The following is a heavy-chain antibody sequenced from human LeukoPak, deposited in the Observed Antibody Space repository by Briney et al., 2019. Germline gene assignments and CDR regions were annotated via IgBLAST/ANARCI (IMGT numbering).Heavy chain of an antibody. CDR3: ARDQIEYSSYRN. J-gene: IGHJ4*02. D-gene: IGHD6-6*01. CDR1: GYTFTSYA. V-gene: IGHV1-3*01. Sequence: ASVKVSCKASGYTFTSYAMHWVRQAPGQRLEWMGWINAGNGNTKYSQKFQGRVTITRDTSASTAYMELSSLRSEDTAVYYCARDQIEYSSYRNWGQGTLVTVSS. CDR2: INAGNGNT.